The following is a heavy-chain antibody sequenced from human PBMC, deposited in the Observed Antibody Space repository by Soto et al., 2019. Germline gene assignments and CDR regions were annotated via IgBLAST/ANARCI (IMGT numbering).Heavy chain of an antibody. CDR3: TKSLNHYGMDV. CDR2: INPNTGGT. Sequence: QVQLVQSGAEVRKPGASVKVSCKASGYTFTAYYVHWVRQAPGQGLEWMGWINPNTGGTKYAQKFQGWVIMTRDTSISTAYMELSRLRADDTAMYYCTKSLNHYGMDVWGQGTTVTVSS. CDR1: GYTFTAYY. D-gene: IGHD3-10*01. V-gene: IGHV1-2*04. J-gene: IGHJ6*02.